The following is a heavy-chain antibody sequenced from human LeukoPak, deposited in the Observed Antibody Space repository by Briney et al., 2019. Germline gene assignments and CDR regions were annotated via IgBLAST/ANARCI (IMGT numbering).Heavy chain of an antibody. CDR2: IIAYNGNT. V-gene: IGHV1-18*01. CDR3: ARDRDAFDI. J-gene: IGHJ3*02. Sequence: LEWMGWIIAYNGNTNYAQKLQGRVTMTTDTSTSTAYMELRSLRSDDTAVYYCARDRDAFDIWGQGTMVTVSS.